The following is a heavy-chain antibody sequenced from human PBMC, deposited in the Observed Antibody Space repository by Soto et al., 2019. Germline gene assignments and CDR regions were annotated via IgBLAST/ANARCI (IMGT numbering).Heavy chain of an antibody. CDR3: AKDKVVATMGDYFDY. J-gene: IGHJ4*02. CDR1: GFTFSSYA. CDR2: ISGSGGST. D-gene: IGHD5-12*01. V-gene: IGHV3-23*01. Sequence: PGGSLRLSCAASGFTFSSYAMSLVRQAPGKGLEWVSAISGSGGSTYYADSVKGRFTISRDNSKNTLYLQMNSLRAEDTAVYYCAKDKVVATMGDYFDYWGQGTLVTVSS.